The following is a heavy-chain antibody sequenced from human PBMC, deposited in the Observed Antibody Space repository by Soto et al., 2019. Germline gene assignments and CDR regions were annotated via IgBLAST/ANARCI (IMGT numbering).Heavy chain of an antibody. CDR2: IYHSGST. CDR3: ARVPSP. CDR1: DGSISSGGYS. J-gene: IGHJ5*02. V-gene: IGHV4-30-2*01. Sequence: QLQLQESSSGLVKPSQTLSLTCAVSDGSISSGGYSWSWIRQPPGKGLEWIGYIYHSGSTYYNPSLKSRVTISVDRSKNQFSLKLSSVTAADTAVYYCARVPSPWGQGTLVTVSS.